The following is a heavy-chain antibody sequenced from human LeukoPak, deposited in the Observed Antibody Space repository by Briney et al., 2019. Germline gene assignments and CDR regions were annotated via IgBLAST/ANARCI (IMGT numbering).Heavy chain of an antibody. Sequence: GGSLRLSCAASGLTVSSYSMNWVRRAPGKGLEWVSYISSSSTIYYADSVKGRFTISRDNAKNSLYLQMNSLRDEDTAVYYCARGRPHGNDYWGQGTLVTVSS. V-gene: IGHV3-48*02. D-gene: IGHD4-23*01. J-gene: IGHJ4*02. CDR2: ISSSSTI. CDR1: GLTVSSYS. CDR3: ARGRPHGNDY.